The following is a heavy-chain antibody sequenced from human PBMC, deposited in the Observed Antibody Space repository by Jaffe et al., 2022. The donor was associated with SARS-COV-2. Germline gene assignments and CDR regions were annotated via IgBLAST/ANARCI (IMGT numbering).Heavy chain of an antibody. D-gene: IGHD3-22*01. CDR3: ARWNYDTSGYYPRSYYYYDMDV. V-gene: IGHV1-69*01. CDR1: GGTFKSYA. J-gene: IGHJ6*02. CDR2: IIPIFGTA. Sequence: QVQLVQSGAEVKKPGSSVKVSCKASGGTFKSYAISWVRQAPGQGLEWMGGIIPIFGTANNAQKFQGRVTITADESTSTAYMELSSLRSEDTAVYFCARWNYDTSGYYPRSYYYYDMDVWGRGTTVTVSS.